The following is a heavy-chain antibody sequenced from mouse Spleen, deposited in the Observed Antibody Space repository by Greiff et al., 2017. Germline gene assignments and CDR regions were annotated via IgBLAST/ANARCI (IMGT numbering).Heavy chain of an antibody. Sequence: EVQLVESGGGLVKLGGSLKLSCAASGFTFSSYAMSWVRQTPEKRLEWVATISSGGGNTYYPDSVKGRFTISRDNAKNTLYLQMSSLKSEDTAMYYCARIGGYYGSSYVYFDYWGQGTTLTVSS. V-gene: IGHV5-9-3*01. CDR3: ARIGGYYGSSYVYFDY. J-gene: IGHJ2*01. CDR1: GFTFSSYA. D-gene: IGHD1-1*01. CDR2: ISSGGGNT.